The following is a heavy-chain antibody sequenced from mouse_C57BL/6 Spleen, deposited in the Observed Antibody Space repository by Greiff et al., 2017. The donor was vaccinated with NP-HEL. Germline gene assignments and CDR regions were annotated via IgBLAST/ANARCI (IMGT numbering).Heavy chain of an antibody. CDR3: ARRGDYAPWFAY. J-gene: IGHJ3*01. D-gene: IGHD2-4*01. CDR1: GYTFTDYY. CDR2: INPNNGGT. Sequence: EVQLQQSGPELVKPGASVKISCKASGYTFTDYYMNWVKQSHGKSLEWIGDINPNNGGTSYNQKFKGKATLTVDKSSSTAYMELRSLTSEDSAVYYCARRGDYAPWFAYWGQGTLVTVSA. V-gene: IGHV1-26*01.